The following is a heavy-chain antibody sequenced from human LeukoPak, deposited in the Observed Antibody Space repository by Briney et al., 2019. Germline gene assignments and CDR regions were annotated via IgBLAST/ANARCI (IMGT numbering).Heavy chain of an antibody. Sequence: GGSLRLSCTVSGFTVSSNSMSWVRQAPGKGLEWVSFIYSDNTHYSDSVKGRFTISRDNSKNTLYLQMSSLRAEDTAVYYCARRAGAYSHPYYYWGQGTLVTVSS. D-gene: IGHD4/OR15-4a*01. J-gene: IGHJ4*02. V-gene: IGHV3-53*01. CDR3: ARRAGAYSHPYYY. CDR2: IYSDNT. CDR1: GFTVSSNS.